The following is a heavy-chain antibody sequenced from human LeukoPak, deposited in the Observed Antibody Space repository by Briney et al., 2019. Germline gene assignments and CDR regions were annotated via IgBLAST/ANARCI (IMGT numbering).Heavy chain of an antibody. D-gene: IGHD3-16*01. CDR1: GFTFNTYE. CDR2: ISENGDTI. J-gene: IGHJ4*02. CDR3: VSAYGGLLDY. V-gene: IGHV3-48*03. Sequence: GGSLRLSCAASGFTFNTYEMNWVRQAPGKGLEWISYISENGDTIYYADSVRGRFTISRDNAKNSLSLLMNSLRVEDTALYYCVSAYGGLLDYWGQGTLVTVSS.